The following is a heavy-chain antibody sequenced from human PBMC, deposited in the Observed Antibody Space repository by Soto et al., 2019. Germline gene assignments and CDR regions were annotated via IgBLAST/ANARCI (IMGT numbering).Heavy chain of an antibody. Sequence: ASVKVSCKASAYTFTSYDINWVRQATGQGLEWMGWMNPSSGNSGFAQNFQGRVTMTRNTSISTAYMELSGLTSEDTAVYYCASDLYYYDSSGYRAPSDYWGQGTLVTVSS. CDR1: AYTFTSYD. V-gene: IGHV1-8*01. CDR3: ASDLYYYDSSGYRAPSDY. D-gene: IGHD3-22*01. CDR2: MNPSSGNS. J-gene: IGHJ4*02.